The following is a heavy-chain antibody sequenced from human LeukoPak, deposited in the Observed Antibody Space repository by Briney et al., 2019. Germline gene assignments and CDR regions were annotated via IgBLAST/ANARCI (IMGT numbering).Heavy chain of an antibody. Sequence: PGGSLRLSCAASGFTVSSNYMSWVRQAPGKGLEWVSVIYSGGSTYYADSVKGRFTISRDNSKNTLYLQMNSLRAEDTAVYYCARPNYYDSSGYPNWFDPWGQGTLVTVSS. CDR2: IYSGGST. V-gene: IGHV3-53*05. CDR1: GFTVSSNY. CDR3: ARPNYYDSSGYPNWFDP. J-gene: IGHJ5*02. D-gene: IGHD3-22*01.